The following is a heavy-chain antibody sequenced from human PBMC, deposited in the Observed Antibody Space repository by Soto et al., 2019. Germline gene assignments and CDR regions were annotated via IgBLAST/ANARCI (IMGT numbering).Heavy chain of an antibody. CDR1: GFTFSSYA. CDR3: AKISASGGVAGTMPGAHFDY. V-gene: IGHV3-23*01. CDR2: ISGSGGST. Sequence: EVQLLESGGGLVQPGGSLRLSCAASGFTFSSYAMSWVRQAPGKGMEWVSAISGSGGSTYYADSVKGRFTISRDNSKNTLYLQMNSLRAEDTAVYYCAKISASGGVAGTMPGAHFDYWGRGTLVTVSS. D-gene: IGHD6-19*01. J-gene: IGHJ4*02.